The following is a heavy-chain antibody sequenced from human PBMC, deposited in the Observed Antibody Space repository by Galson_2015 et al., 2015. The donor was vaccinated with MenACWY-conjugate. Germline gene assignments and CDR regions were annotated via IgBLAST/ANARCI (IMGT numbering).Heavy chain of an antibody. CDR1: GDSVSSNSAA. CDR2: TYYRSQWHY. CDR3: AREGSSRYHSDYFCCAS. Sequence: CAISGDSVSSNSAAWNRIRQSPSRGFEWLGRTYYRSQWHYDYAVSVKGRMTINPDISKNEISLQLHSVTPEDTAVYYCAREGSSRYHSDYFCCASWGQGTLVTVSS. J-gene: IGHJ5*02. D-gene: IGHD3-22*01. V-gene: IGHV6-1*01.